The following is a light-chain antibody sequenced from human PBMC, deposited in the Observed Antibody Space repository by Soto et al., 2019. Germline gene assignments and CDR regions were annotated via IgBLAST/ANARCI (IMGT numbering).Light chain of an antibody. CDR3: QQYNSYSPT. V-gene: IGKV1-5*03. Sequence: DIQMTQSPSTLSAYVGDRGTITCRASQSISVWLAWYQKKAGKAPNXMIYKASRLESGVPSRFSGSGSETECTLTISGLQPGDAATYYCQQYNSYSPTFGQGTKVDIK. CDR2: KAS. CDR1: QSISVW. J-gene: IGKJ1*01.